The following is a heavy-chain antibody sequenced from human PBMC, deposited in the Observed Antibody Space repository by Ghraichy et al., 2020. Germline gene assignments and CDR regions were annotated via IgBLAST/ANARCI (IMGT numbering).Heavy chain of an antibody. J-gene: IGHJ1*01. D-gene: IGHD2-15*01. V-gene: IGHV3-74*01. CDR1: GFSFSNAW. CDR3: ARDVAYSFHH. Sequence: GESLNISCAASGFSFSNAWMHWVRQAPGKGLVWVSRIYSDGSGAIYADSVRGRFTISRDNAKSTVYLQMDSPRDDDTAVYYCARDVAYSFHHWGQGTLVTVSS. CDR2: IYSDGSGA.